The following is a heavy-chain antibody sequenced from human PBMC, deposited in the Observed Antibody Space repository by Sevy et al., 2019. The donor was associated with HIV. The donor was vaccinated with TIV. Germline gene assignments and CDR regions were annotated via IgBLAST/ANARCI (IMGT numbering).Heavy chain of an antibody. CDR3: ANGGRYDFWTGFRDYFEY. D-gene: IGHD3-3*01. V-gene: IGHV3-30*02. Sequence: GGSLRLSCAASGFSFRSYGMHWVRQAPGKGLEWVAFIRYDGNNKYYADSVKGRFTISRDKSKDTLYLLMNSLRAEDTAVYYCANGGRYDFWTGFRDYFEYWGQGTLVTVSS. J-gene: IGHJ4*02. CDR1: GFSFRSYG. CDR2: IRYDGNNK.